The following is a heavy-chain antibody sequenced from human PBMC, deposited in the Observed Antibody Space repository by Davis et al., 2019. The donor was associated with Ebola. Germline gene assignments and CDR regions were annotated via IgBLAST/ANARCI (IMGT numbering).Heavy chain of an antibody. CDR2: IYSGGTT. D-gene: IGHD3-22*01. Sequence: GESLKISCAASGFTVSSNYMSWVRQAPGKGLEWVSVIYSGGTTYYANSVKGRFTVSRDNSKNTLYLHMNSLRAEDTAVYYCAKDGLLTMITYWAQGTLVTVSS. J-gene: IGHJ4*02. V-gene: IGHV3-53*01. CDR1: GFTVSSNY. CDR3: AKDGLLTMITY.